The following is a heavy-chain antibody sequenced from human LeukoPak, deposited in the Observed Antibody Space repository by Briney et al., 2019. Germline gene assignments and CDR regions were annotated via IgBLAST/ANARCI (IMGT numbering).Heavy chain of an antibody. CDR1: GSTFRNHA. Sequence: PGGSLRLSCAASGSTFRNHAIHWVRQAPGKGLEWVTVISHDGTNDYYRDSVKGRFTTSRDNSKNTVLLQMNSLSPDDTAVYYCVGSPTYYYMDVWGKGTTVTVSS. D-gene: IGHD3-10*01. CDR2: ISHDGTND. V-gene: IGHV3-30*04. CDR3: VGSPTYYYMDV. J-gene: IGHJ6*03.